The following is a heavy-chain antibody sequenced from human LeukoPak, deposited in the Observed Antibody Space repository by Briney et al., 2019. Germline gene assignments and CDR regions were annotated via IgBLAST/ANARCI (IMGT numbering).Heavy chain of an antibody. CDR1: RGTFSSYA. CDR3: ARSGCSGGSCYSVWFDP. V-gene: IGHV1-69*13. CDR2: IIPIFGTA. D-gene: IGHD2-15*01. J-gene: IGHJ5*02. Sequence: GASVKVSCKASRGTFSSYAISWVRQAPGQGLEWMGGIIPIFGTANYAQKFQGRVTITADESTSTAYMELSSLRSEDTAVYYCARSGCSGGSCYSVWFDPWGQGTLVTVSS.